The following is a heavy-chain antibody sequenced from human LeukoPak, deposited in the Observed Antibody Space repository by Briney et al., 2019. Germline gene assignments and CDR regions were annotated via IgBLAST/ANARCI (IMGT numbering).Heavy chain of an antibody. J-gene: IGHJ4*02. Sequence: GGSLRLSCEGSGINFNNYCVSWVRQAPGKGLEWVSRTLPGDGNTDYVDSVKGRFTISRDNSKNTLYLQMNSLRVGDTAVYYCASRDPCSGGTCYGLGYWGQGTLVTVSS. D-gene: IGHD2-15*01. CDR3: ASRDPCSGGTCYGLGY. CDR2: TLPGDGNT. CDR1: GINFNNYC. V-gene: IGHV3-23*01.